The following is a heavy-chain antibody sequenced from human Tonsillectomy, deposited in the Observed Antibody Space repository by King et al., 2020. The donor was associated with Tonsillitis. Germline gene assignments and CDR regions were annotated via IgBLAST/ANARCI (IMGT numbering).Heavy chain of an antibody. V-gene: IGHV4-4*07. CDR3: ARNPIDCNGAMCSYDAFDI. Sequence: VQLQESGPGLVKPSETLSLTCSVSGGSIRSYYWTWIRQPAGKGLEWMGRIFSSGTTNYNPPLKSGITMSVDTSKNQFSLKLRSVTAADTAVYYCARNPIDCNGAMCSYDAFDIGGQGTMVTVSS. J-gene: IGHJ3*02. CDR1: GGSIRSYY. CDR2: IFSSGTT. D-gene: IGHD2/OR15-2a*01.